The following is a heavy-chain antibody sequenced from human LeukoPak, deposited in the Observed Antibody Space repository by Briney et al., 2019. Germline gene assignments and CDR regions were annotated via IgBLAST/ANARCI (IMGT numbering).Heavy chain of an antibody. CDR1: GFSMSVYW. CDR2: IKKDGSEV. D-gene: IGHD3-3*01. CDR3: ARVWGAYYHFFDD. Sequence: PGGSLRLSCAASGFSMSVYWMSWVRQAPGKGLEWVANIKKDGSEVKYVDSVKGRFTNSRYNAKKSLYLQINSLRAEDTAVYYCARVWGAYYHFFDDWGEGTLFTVSS. V-gene: IGHV3-7*01. J-gene: IGHJ4*02.